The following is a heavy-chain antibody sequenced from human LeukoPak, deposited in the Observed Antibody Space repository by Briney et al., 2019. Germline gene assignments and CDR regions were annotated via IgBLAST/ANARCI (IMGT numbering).Heavy chain of an antibody. CDR2: IKQDGSEK. D-gene: IGHD3-16*01. CDR1: GFTFSSYW. Sequence: GGSLRLSCAASGFTFSSYWMSWVRQAPGKGLEWVANIKQDGSEKYYVDSVKGRFTISRDNAKNSLYLQMNSLRAEDTAVYCCARDLKKWGGFNTATYYYYGMDVWGQGTTVTVSS. J-gene: IGHJ6*02. CDR3: ARDLKKWGGFNTATYYYYGMDV. V-gene: IGHV3-7*01.